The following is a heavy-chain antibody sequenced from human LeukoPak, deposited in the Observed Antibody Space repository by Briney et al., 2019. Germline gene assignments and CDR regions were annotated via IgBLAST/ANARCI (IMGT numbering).Heavy chain of an antibody. CDR1: GYTPTGEY. D-gene: IGHD3-10*01. CDR3: ARDIGELRLDY. V-gene: IGHV1-2*02. Sequence: ASVKVSCKASGYTPTGEYIHWVRQAPGQGLEWMAWINPNSGGTNYAQKFQGRVTISRDTSISTAYMELSRLRSDDTAMYYCARDIGELRLDYWGRGTLVTVSS. CDR2: INPNSGGT. J-gene: IGHJ4*02.